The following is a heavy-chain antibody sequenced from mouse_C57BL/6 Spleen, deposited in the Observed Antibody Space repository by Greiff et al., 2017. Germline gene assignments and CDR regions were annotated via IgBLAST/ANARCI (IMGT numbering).Heavy chain of an antibody. Sequence: VKLVESGAELVKPGASVKISCKASGYAFSSYWMNWVKQRPGKGLEWIGQIYPGDGDTNYNGKFKGKATLTADKSSSTAYMQLSSLTSEDSAVYFCASGSSAWFAYWGQGTLVTVSA. J-gene: IGHJ3*01. V-gene: IGHV1-80*01. CDR3: ASGSSAWFAY. D-gene: IGHD1-1*01. CDR2: IYPGDGDT. CDR1: GYAFSSYW.